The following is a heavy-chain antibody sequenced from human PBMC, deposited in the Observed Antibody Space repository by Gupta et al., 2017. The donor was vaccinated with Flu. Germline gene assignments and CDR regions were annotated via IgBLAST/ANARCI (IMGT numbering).Heavy chain of an antibody. V-gene: IGHV3-23*01. CDR1: FSSYA. CDR2: ISGSGGST. CDR3: AKGGSSWIWFDP. J-gene: IGHJ5*02. D-gene: IGHD6-13*01. Sequence: FSSYAMSWVRQAPGKGLEWVSAISGSGGSTYYADSVKGRFTISRDNSKNTLYLQMNSLRAEDTAVYYCAKGGSSWIWFDPWGQGTLVTVSS.